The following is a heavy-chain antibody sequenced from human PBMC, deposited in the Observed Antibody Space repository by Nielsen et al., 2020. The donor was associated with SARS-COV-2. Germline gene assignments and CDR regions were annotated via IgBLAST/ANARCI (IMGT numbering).Heavy chain of an antibody. Sequence: GESLKISCAASGFTFDDYTMHWVRQAPGKGLEWVSLISWDGGSTYYADSVKGRFTISRDNSKNSLYLQMNSLRAEDTALYYCAKDLDGDSDYWGQGTLVTVSS. J-gene: IGHJ4*02. CDR1: GFTFDDYT. CDR3: AKDLDGDSDY. V-gene: IGHV3-43*01. D-gene: IGHD4-17*01. CDR2: ISWDGGST.